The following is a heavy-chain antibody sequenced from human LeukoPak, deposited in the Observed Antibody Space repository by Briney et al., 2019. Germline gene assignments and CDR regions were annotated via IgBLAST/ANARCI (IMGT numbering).Heavy chain of an antibody. J-gene: IGHJ4*02. CDR2: IIPIFGTA. V-gene: IGHV1-69*06. CDR3: ARDQAYYDSSGPFDY. D-gene: IGHD3-22*01. CDR1: GYTFTGYY. Sequence: SVKVSCKASGYTFTGYYMHWVRQAPGQGLEWMGGIIPIFGTANYAQKFQGRVTITADKSTSTAYMELSSLRSEDTAVYYCARDQAYYDSSGPFDYWGQGTLVTVSS.